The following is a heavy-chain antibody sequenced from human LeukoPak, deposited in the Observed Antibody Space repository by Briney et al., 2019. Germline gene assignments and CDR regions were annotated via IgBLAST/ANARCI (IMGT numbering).Heavy chain of an antibody. J-gene: IGHJ4*02. D-gene: IGHD3-10*02. CDR2: ISAYNGNT. CDR1: GYTFTSYG. V-gene: IGHV1-18*04. Sequence: GASVTVSCKASGYTFTSYGISWVRQAPGQGLEWMGWISAYNGNTNYAQKLQGRVTMTTDTSTSKAYMELRSLRSDDTAVYYCARDPRLFGELLYDYWGQGTLVTVSS. CDR3: ARDPRLFGELLYDY.